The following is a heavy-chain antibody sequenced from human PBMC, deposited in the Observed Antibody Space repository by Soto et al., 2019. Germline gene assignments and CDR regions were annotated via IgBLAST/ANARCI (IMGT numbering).Heavy chain of an antibody. CDR2: VYNSGST. D-gene: IGHD3-10*01. CDR3: ARVFGFGGMDV. V-gene: IGHV4-31*03. Sequence: QVQLQESGPGLVKPSQTLSLTCTVSGGSISSGGYYWSGIRQHPGKGLEWIGYVYNSGSTYYNPSLKSRVTISVDTSKNQFSLKLSSVTAADTAVYYCARVFGFGGMDVWGQGTTVTVSS. CDR1: GGSISSGGYY. J-gene: IGHJ6*02.